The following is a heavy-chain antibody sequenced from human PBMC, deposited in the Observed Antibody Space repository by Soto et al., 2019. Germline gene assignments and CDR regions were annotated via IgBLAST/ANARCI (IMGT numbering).Heavy chain of an antibody. CDR3: AKFYGGSGRQSVDY. J-gene: IGHJ4*02. V-gene: IGHV3-23*01. CDR2: ISGSGGST. D-gene: IGHD6-19*01. CDR1: GFSFSSYA. Sequence: GSLRLYCAASGFSFSSYAMSWVRQAPGKGLEWVSAISGSGGSTYYADSVKGRFTISRDNSKNTLYLQMNSLRAEDTAVYYCAKFYGGSGRQSVDYWGQGTLVTVSS.